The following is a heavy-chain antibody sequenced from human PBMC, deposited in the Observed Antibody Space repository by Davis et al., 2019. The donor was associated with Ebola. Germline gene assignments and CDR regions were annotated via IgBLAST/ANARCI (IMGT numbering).Heavy chain of an antibody. J-gene: IGHJ4*02. D-gene: IGHD3-16*01. Sequence: GESLKISCAASGFTFSSYSMNWVRQAPGKGLEWVSSISSSSSYIYYADSVKGRFTISRDNAKNSLYLQMNSLRAEDTAVYYCTREGITTRFDYWGQGTLVTVSS. V-gene: IGHV3-21*01. CDR2: ISSSSSYI. CDR3: TREGITTRFDY. CDR1: GFTFSSYS.